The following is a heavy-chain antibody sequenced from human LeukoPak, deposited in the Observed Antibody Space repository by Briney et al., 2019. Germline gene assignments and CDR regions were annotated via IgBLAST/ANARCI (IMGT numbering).Heavy chain of an antibody. CDR2: INPNSGGT. D-gene: IGHD6-13*01. CDR3: ARSPREYSSSWYLPFDY. V-gene: IGHV1-2*02. J-gene: IGHJ4*02. Sequence: GASVKVSCKASGCTFTGYYMHWVRQAPGQGLEWMGWINPNSGGTNYAQKFQGRVTMTRDTSISTAYMELSRLRSDDTAVYYCARSPREYSSSWYLPFDYWGQGTLVTVSS. CDR1: GCTFTGYY.